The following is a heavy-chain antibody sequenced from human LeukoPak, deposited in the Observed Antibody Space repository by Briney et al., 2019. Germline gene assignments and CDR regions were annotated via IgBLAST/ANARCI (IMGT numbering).Heavy chain of an antibody. CDR1: GFTFSSYW. D-gene: IGHD6-19*01. CDR3: ARDREQWLAYQAFDY. J-gene: IGHJ4*02. Sequence: PGGSLRLSCAASGFTFSSYWMSWVRQAPGKGLEWVANIKQDGSEKYYVDSVKGRFTISRDNAKNSLYLQMNSLRAEDTAVYYCARDREQWLAYQAFDYWGQGTLVTVSS. V-gene: IGHV3-7*01. CDR2: IKQDGSEK.